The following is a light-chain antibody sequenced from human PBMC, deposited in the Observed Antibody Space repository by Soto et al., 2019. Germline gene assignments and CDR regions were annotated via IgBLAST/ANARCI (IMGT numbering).Light chain of an antibody. CDR3: QKYNSAPLT. Sequence: IVVTLSPSTLAVSPGERARLSCRASQNIYNNIAWYQHRPGQAPRLLIYRASTRATGVPARFSGSGSGTDFTLTISSLQPEDVAAYYCQKYNSAPLTFGGGTKVAIK. V-gene: IGKV3-15*01. CDR1: QNIYNN. CDR2: RAS. J-gene: IGKJ4*01.